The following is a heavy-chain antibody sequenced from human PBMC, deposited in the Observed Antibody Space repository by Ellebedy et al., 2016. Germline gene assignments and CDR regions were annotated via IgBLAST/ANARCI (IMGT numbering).Heavy chain of an antibody. Sequence: GGSLRLSXVASGFTFRNFFMSWVRRAPGKGLEWVATISAGGETTYFADSMRGRFTVSRDNSRSTLYLHMNSLRVDDTAVYYCRPGHYANLWGHGTLVTVSS. J-gene: IGHJ5*02. CDR2: ISAGGETT. CDR1: GFTFRNFF. D-gene: IGHD4-17*01. CDR3: RPGHYANL. V-gene: IGHV3-23*01.